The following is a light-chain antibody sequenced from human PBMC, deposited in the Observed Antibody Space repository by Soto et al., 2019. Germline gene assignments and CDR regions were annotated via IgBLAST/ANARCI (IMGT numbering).Light chain of an antibody. V-gene: IGLV2-11*01. J-gene: IGLJ1*01. CDR3: CSYAGSSYV. CDR2: DVS. Sequence: QSALTQPRSVSGSPGQSVTISCTGTSSDVGGYNYVSWYQQHPGKAPKFMIYDVSKRPSGVPDRFSGSKSGNTASLTISGLQAGDEADYYCCSYAGSSYVFGTGTKLTVL. CDR1: SSDVGGYNY.